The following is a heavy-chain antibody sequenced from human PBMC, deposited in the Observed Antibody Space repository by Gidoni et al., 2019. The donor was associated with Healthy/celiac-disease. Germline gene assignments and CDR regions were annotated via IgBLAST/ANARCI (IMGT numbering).Heavy chain of an antibody. CDR2: IIPIFGTA. D-gene: IGHD3-3*01. J-gene: IGHJ4*02. CDR1: GGTFSSYA. V-gene: IGHV1-69*01. Sequence: QVQLVQSGAEVTKPGSSVKVPCKASGGTFSSYAISWVRQAPGQGLEWMGGIIPIFGTANYAQKFQGRVTITADESTSTAYMELSSLRSEDTAVYYCASSSGGYDFYYFDYWGQGTLVTVSS. CDR3: ASSSGGYDFYYFDY.